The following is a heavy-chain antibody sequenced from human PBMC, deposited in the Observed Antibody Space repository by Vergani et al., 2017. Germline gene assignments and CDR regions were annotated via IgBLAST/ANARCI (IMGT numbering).Heavy chain of an antibody. CDR2: IYYSGST. CDR3: ARESNYYDSSGYYHKYFQH. CDR1: GGSISSGDYY. Sequence: QVQLQESGPGLVKPSQTLSLTCTVSGGSISSGDYYWSWIRQPPGKGLEWIGYIYYSGSTYYNPSLKSRVTISVDTSKNQFSLKLSSVTAADTAVYYCARESNYYDSSGYYHKYFQHWGQGTLGTVSS. J-gene: IGHJ1*01. V-gene: IGHV4-30-4*01. D-gene: IGHD3-22*01.